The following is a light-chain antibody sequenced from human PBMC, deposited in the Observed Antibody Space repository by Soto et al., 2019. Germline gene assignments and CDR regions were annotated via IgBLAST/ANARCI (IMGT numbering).Light chain of an antibody. CDR3: QQYASSPVYT. J-gene: IGKJ2*01. Sequence: EIVLTQSPGTLSLSPGERATLSCRASQSVSSSYLAWYQQKPGQAPRLLIYGASSRATGIPDRFSGSGSGTDFTLTISRLEPEDFAVYYCQQYASSPVYTVGQGTKLEIK. V-gene: IGKV3-20*01. CDR2: GAS. CDR1: QSVSSSY.